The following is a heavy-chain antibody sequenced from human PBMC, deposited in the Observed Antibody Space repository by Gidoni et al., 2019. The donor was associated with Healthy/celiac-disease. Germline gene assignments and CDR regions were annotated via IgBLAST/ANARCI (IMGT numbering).Heavy chain of an antibody. CDR3: ARSDYYDSSGHNRWFDP. Sequence: QVQLQQSGPGLVKPSQTLSLTCAISGDSVSRNSAAWNWIRQSPSRGLEWLGRTYYRSKWYNDYAVSVKSRITINPDTSKNQFSLQLNSVTPEDTAVYYCARSDYYDSSGHNRWFDPWGQGTLVTASS. J-gene: IGHJ5*02. CDR1: GDSVSRNSAA. D-gene: IGHD3-22*01. V-gene: IGHV6-1*01. CDR2: TYYRSKWYN.